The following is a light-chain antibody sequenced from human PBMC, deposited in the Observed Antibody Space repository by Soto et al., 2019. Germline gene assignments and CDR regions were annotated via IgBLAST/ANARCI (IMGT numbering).Light chain of an antibody. CDR1: QTISDW. V-gene: IGKV1-5*03. CDR2: KAS. J-gene: IGKJ5*01. Sequence: DIQITQSPSTLAASIGDRVTITCRASQTISDWLAWHQQKPVKAPKLLIYKASTLKSGVPSRFSGSGSGTEFTLTISSLQPEDLATYYCQQTYNPPVTFGQGRRLEIK. CDR3: QQTYNPPVT.